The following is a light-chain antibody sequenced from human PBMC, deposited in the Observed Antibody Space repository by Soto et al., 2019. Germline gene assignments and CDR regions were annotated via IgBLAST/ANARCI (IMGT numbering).Light chain of an antibody. Sequence: QSVLTQPPSASGTPGQTVTISCSGSSSNIGLNDVHWYRQLSGTAPQILIYDTNQQATGVPDRFSGSRSGTSASLAIHGLQSEDEADYHCAAGDDSLNGPVFGGGTKVTVL. J-gene: IGLJ2*01. V-gene: IGLV1-44*01. CDR1: SSNIGLND. CDR3: AAGDDSLNGPV. CDR2: DTN.